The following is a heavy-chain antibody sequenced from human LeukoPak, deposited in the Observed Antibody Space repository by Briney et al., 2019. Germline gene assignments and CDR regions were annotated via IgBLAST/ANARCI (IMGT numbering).Heavy chain of an antibody. J-gene: IGHJ3*02. V-gene: IGHV3-74*01. CDR2: INSDGSST. Sequence: GGSLRLSCTASGFTFSSFWMHWVRQAPGKGLVWVSRINSDGSSTSYADSVKGRFTISRDNAKNTLYLQMNSLRAEDTAVYYCASTGWFGDSGDAFDIWGQGTIVTVSS. CDR3: ASTGWFGDSGDAFDI. D-gene: IGHD3-10*01. CDR1: GFTFSSFW.